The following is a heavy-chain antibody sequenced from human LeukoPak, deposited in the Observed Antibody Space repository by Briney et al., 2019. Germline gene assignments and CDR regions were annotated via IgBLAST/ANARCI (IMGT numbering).Heavy chain of an antibody. Sequence: ASVKVSCKASGYTFTSYYMHWVRQAPGQGLEWMGIINPSGGSTRYAQKFQGRVTMTRDTSTSTVYMELSSLRSEDTAVYYCARDLVVVVPAAIDYYGMDVWGQGTTVTVSS. CDR2: INPSGGST. CDR3: ARDLVVVVPAAIDYYGMDV. CDR1: GYTFTSYY. J-gene: IGHJ6*02. V-gene: IGHV1-46*01. D-gene: IGHD2-2*02.